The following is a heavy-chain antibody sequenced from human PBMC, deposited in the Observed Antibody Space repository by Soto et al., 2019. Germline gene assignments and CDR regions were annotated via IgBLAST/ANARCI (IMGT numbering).Heavy chain of an antibody. J-gene: IGHJ5*02. CDR2: IARSGYA. V-gene: IGHV3-11*04. CDR3: ARGAAIPAAMVDH. CDR1: GFTFSDYY. D-gene: IGHD2-2*01. Sequence: GGSLRLSCAASGFTFSDYYVGWIRQSPGRGLEWVSCIARSGYADYADSVKGRFTISSDNAKNSLYLQMNSLRVEDTAVYYCARGAAIPAAMVDHWGQGTLVTVSS.